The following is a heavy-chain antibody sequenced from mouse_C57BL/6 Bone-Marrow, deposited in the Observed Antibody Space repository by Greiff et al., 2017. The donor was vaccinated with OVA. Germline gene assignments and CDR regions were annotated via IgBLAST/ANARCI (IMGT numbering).Heavy chain of an antibody. Sequence: EVQLQQSGAELVRPGASVKLSCTASGFNIKDYYMHWVKQRPEQGLEWIGRIDPEDGDTEYAPKFQGKATMTADTSSNTAYLQLSSLTSEDTAVYYCTTSAGSSPFAYWGQGTLVTVSA. CDR2: IDPEDGDT. D-gene: IGHD1-1*01. V-gene: IGHV14-1*01. CDR1: GFNIKDYY. J-gene: IGHJ3*01. CDR3: TTSAGSSPFAY.